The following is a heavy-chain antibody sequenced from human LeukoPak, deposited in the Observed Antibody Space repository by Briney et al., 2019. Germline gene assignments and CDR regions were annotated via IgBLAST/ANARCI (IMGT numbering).Heavy chain of an antibody. D-gene: IGHD4-23*01. V-gene: IGHV5-10-1*01. CDR1: GYSFTSYW. CDR3: ARLGDYGGNSGLYDY. J-gene: IGHJ4*02. Sequence: GESLKISCKGSGYSFTSYWISWVRQMPGKGLEWMGRIDPSDSYTNYSPSFQGHVTISADKSISTAYLQWSSLKASDTPMYYCARLGDYGGNSGLYDYWGQGTLVTVSS. CDR2: IDPSDSYT.